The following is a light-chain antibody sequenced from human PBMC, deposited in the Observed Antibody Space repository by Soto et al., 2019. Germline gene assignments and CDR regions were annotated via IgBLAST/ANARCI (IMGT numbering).Light chain of an antibody. J-gene: IGKJ4*01. Sequence: DIHLTQSPSFLSASVGDRVTITCRASQGIASSLAWYQQKAGKAPKLLIYAASTLESGVPSRFSGSGPGTEFTLTISSLQPEDCAIYYCQQFNSSPLTCGGGTNVEIK. CDR2: AAS. CDR3: QQFNSSPLT. CDR1: QGIASS. V-gene: IGKV1-9*01.